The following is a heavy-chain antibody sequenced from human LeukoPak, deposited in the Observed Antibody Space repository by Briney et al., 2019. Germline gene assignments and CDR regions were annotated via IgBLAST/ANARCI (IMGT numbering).Heavy chain of an antibody. CDR3: ARGETARRGALDN. D-gene: IGHD6-6*01. V-gene: IGHV3-30*02. CDR1: GFTFGTYG. Sequence: PGGSLTLSCAASGFTFGTYGMHCVRQAPGKGIEWVAFIRSDGSYRFYAGSVKGRFTISRDNSKNTLFLQMNSLRVEDTAVYSCARGETARRGALDNWGQGTLVTVSS. CDR2: IRSDGSYR. J-gene: IGHJ4*02.